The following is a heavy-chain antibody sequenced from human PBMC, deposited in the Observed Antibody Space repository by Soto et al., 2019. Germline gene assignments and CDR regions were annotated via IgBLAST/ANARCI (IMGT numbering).Heavy chain of an antibody. Sequence: LRLSCAASGFTFSSYGMHWVRQAPGKGLEWVAVISYDGSNKYYADSVKGRFTISRDNSKNTLYLQMNSLRAEDTAVYYCAKDRGWAIGYSYGLDFDYWGQGTLVTVSS. CDR3: AKDRGWAIGYSYGLDFDY. CDR1: GFTFSSYG. CDR2: ISYDGSNK. V-gene: IGHV3-30*18. J-gene: IGHJ4*02. D-gene: IGHD5-18*01.